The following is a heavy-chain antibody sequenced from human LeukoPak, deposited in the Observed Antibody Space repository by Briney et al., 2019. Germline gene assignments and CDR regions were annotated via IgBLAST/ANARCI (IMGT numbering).Heavy chain of an antibody. J-gene: IGHJ3*02. CDR2: ISSSSSYI. CDR3: ARVKSSGWYLLPDDAFDI. V-gene: IGHV3-21*01. CDR1: GFTFSSYS. D-gene: IGHD6-19*01. Sequence: PGGSLRLSCAASGFTFSSYSMNWVRQAPGKGLGWVSSISSSSSYIYYADSVKGRFTISRDSAKNSLYLQMNSLRAEDTAVYYCARVKSSGWYLLPDDAFDIWGQGTMVTVSS.